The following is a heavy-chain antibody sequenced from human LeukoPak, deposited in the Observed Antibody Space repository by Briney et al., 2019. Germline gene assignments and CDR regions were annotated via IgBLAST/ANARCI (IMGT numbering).Heavy chain of an antibody. J-gene: IGHJ6*02. D-gene: IGHD3-22*01. CDR1: GFTFSTYG. CDR3: ARSAYYYDSRGYHNFYHYGMDV. V-gene: IGHV3-30*03. Sequence: GGSLRLSCAASGFTFSTYGTHWVRQAPGKGLEWVAVLSYDGSNKYYADSVKGRFAISRDNSKNTLYLQMNSLRAEDTAVYYCARSAYYYDSRGYHNFYHYGMDVWGQGTTVTVSS. CDR2: LSYDGSNK.